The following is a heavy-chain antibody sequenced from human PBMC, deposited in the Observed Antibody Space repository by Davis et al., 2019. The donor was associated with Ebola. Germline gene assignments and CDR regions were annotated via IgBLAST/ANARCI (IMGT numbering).Heavy chain of an antibody. V-gene: IGHV4-59*01. Sequence: MPSETLSLTCTVSGGSISRYYWRWIRQPPGKGLEWIGYIYYSGSTNYNPSLKSRVTISLDTSKTQFSLKLSSVTAADTAVYYCASWDYAGVNYWGQGTLVTVSS. D-gene: IGHD4/OR15-4a*01. J-gene: IGHJ4*02. CDR2: IYYSGST. CDR3: ASWDYAGVNY. CDR1: GGSISRYY.